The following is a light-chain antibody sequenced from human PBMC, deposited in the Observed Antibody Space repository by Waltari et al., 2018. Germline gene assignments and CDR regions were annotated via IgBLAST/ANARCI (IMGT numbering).Light chain of an antibody. CDR2: EDS. Sequence: SYELTQPSSVSVSPGQTAQILCSGDLLAKNYARWFQQKPGQAPLLLIYEDSERPSEIPGRFSGSSSGTTVTLTITGAHVDDEADYYCFSAADNNWVFGGGTKLTVL. J-gene: IGLJ3*02. V-gene: IGLV3-27*01. CDR1: LLAKNY. CDR3: FSAADNNWV.